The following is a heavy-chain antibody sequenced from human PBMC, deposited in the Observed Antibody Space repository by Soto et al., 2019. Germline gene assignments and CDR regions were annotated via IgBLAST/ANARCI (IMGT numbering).Heavy chain of an antibody. Sequence: SETLSLTCTVSGGSISSSSYYWGWIRQPPGKGLEWIGGIYYSGSTYYNPSLKSRVTISVDTSKNQFSLKLSSVTAADTAVYYCARQSAIFGVVSYFDYWGQGTLVTVSS. D-gene: IGHD3-3*01. CDR2: IYYSGST. J-gene: IGHJ4*02. V-gene: IGHV4-39*01. CDR3: ARQSAIFGVVSYFDY. CDR1: GGSISSSSYY.